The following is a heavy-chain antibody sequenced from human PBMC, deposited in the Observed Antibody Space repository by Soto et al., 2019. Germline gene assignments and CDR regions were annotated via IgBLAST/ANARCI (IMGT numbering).Heavy chain of an antibody. D-gene: IGHD3-10*01. J-gene: IGHJ4*02. V-gene: IGHV4-31*03. CDR1: GGSISRGGYY. CDR3: ATIMVRGVIIRDY. CDR2: IYYSGST. Sequence: SETLSLTCTVSGGSISRGGYYCSWIRQHPGKGLEWIGYIYYSGSTYYNPSLKSRVTISVDTSKNQFSLKLSSVTAADTAVYYCATIMVRGVIIRDYWGQGTLVTVSS.